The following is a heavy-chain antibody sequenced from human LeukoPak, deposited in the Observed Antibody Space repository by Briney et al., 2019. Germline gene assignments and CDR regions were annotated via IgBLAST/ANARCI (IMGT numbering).Heavy chain of an antibody. D-gene: IGHD6-13*01. CDR2: INPSGGST. V-gene: IGHV1-46*01. CDR3: ARAAIAAAGTIRYFDY. CDR1: GYTFTGYY. J-gene: IGHJ4*02. Sequence: ASVKVSCMASGYTFTGYYMHWVRQAPGQGLEWMGIINPSGGSTSYAQKFQGRVTMTRDTSTSTVYMELSSLRSEDTAVYYCARAAIAAAGTIRYFDYWGQGTLVTVSS.